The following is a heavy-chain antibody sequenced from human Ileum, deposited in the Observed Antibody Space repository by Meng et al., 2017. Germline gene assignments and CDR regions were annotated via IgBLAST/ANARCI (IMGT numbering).Heavy chain of an antibody. CDR3: ARKAVAVGTFDY. J-gene: IGHJ4*02. D-gene: IGHD6-19*01. V-gene: IGHV6-1*02. CDR1: GDSVSSNSAA. CDR2: TYYRSKWSS. Sequence: QRQQSVPGLGNPSQTLSLTCAISGDSVSSNSAAWNWIVQSPSRGLEWLGRTYYRSKWSSDYAVSVRGRITINADTSKNQFSLQLNSVTPDDTAVYYCARKAVAVGTFDYWGQGTLVTVSS.